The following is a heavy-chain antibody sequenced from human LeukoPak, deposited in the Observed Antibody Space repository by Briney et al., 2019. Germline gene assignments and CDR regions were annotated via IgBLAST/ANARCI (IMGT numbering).Heavy chain of an antibody. CDR3: VSFYETY. J-gene: IGHJ4*02. D-gene: IGHD2-2*01. Sequence: GGSLRLSCAASGNYWMHWVRQAPGKGLVWVSHINSDGSWTSYADSVKGRFTISKDNAKNTVYLQMNNLRAEDTAVHYCVSFYETYWGRGTLVTVSS. CDR2: INSDGSWT. CDR1: GNYW. V-gene: IGHV3-74*01.